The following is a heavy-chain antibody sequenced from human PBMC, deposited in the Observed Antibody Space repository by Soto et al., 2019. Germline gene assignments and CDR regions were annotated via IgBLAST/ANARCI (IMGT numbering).Heavy chain of an antibody. CDR3: PHGPNWFDP. J-gene: IGHJ5*02. CDR1: GFSLSTSGVG. V-gene: IGHV2-5*02. CDR2: IYWDDDK. Sequence: QITLKESGPTLVKPTQTLTLTCTFSGFSLSTSGVGVGWIRQPPGKALEWLALIYWDDDKRYSPSLKSRLTXSKEPSKNQVVLSMTNMHPVDTATYYCPHGPNWFDPSGQGTLVTVSS.